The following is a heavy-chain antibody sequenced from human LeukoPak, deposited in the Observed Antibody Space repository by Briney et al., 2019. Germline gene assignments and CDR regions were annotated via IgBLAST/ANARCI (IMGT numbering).Heavy chain of an antibody. Sequence: PSETLSLTCTVSGGSISSYYWSWIRQPPGKGLEWIGYIYYSGSTNYNPSLKSRVTVSVDTSKSQFSLRLTSVTAAGTAVYYCARHADYGGYLDYWGQGTLVTVSS. CDR2: IYYSGST. J-gene: IGHJ4*02. CDR3: ARHADYGGYLDY. D-gene: IGHD4-23*01. V-gene: IGHV4-59*08. CDR1: GGSISSYY.